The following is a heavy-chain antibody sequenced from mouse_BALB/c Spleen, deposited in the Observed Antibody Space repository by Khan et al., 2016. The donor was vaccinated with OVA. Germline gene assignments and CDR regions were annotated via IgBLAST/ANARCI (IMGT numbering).Heavy chain of an antibody. CDR3: ARPYYYGSTYDTMGA. CDR2: IHPGSGNT. Sequence: QVQLKESGAELVRPGTSVKMSCKAVGYTFTNYWIGWIKQRPGHGLEWIGDIHPGSGNTNNSEKFKGKATLTADTYSSKAHMEFSSLTSEESAIYYCARPYYYGSTYDTMGAWGQGSSVTVSS. V-gene: IGHV1-63*02. D-gene: IGHD1-1*01. J-gene: IGHJ4*01. CDR1: GYTFTNYW.